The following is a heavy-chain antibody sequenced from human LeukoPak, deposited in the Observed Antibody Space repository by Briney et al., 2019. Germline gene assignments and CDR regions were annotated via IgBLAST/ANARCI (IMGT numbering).Heavy chain of an antibody. CDR1: GYAFTGHY. D-gene: IGHD3-22*01. Sequence: GASVKVSCKASGYAFTGHYMHWVRQAPGQGLEWMGWINPNNGGTNYAQKFQGRVTMTRDTSISTAYMELSRLRSDDTAVYYCARSIRYYDSSGLDYWGQGTLVTVSS. J-gene: IGHJ4*02. CDR3: ARSIRYYDSSGLDY. V-gene: IGHV1-2*02. CDR2: INPNNGGT.